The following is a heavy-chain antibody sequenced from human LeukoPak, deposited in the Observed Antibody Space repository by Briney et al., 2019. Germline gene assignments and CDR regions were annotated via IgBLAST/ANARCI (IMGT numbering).Heavy chain of an antibody. Sequence: SETLSLTCTVSGGSISSSSYYWGWIRQPPGKGLEWIGSIYYSGSTYYNPSLKSRVTISVDKSKNQFSLKLSSVTAADTAVYYCAKGSYYYDSSGYSPPRYYFDYWGQGTLVTVS. CDR1: GGSISSSSYY. CDR2: IYYSGST. CDR3: AKGSYYYDSSGYSPPRYYFDY. D-gene: IGHD3-22*01. J-gene: IGHJ4*02. V-gene: IGHV4-39*07.